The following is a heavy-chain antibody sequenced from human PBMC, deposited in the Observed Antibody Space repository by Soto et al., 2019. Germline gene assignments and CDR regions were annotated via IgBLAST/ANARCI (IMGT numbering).Heavy chain of an antibody. V-gene: IGHV5-10-1*01. CDR3: ARHYICRGGDCYYYGMDV. Sequence: PGESLKISCKGSGYSFTKYWISWVRQMPGKGLEWMGRIDPSDSYINYSPSFQGHVTISADKSINTAYLQWSGLRASDTAIYYCARHYICRGGDCYYYGMDVWGQGTTVTVSS. D-gene: IGHD3-16*01. CDR2: IDPSDSYI. CDR1: GYSFTKYW. J-gene: IGHJ6*02.